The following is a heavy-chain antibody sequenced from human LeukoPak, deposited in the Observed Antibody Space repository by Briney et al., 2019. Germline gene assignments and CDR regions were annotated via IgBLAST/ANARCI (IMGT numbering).Heavy chain of an antibody. CDR3: ASGSSQIEIVGVLDY. CDR2: IIPIFGTA. CDR1: GGTFSSYA. D-gene: IGHD3-10*01. J-gene: IGHJ4*02. Sequence: SVKVSCKASGGTFSSYAISWVRQAPGQGLEWMGGIIPIFGTANYAQRFQGRVTITADESTSTAYMELSSLRSEDTAVYYCASGSSQIEIVGVLDYWGQGTLVTVSS. V-gene: IGHV1-69*13.